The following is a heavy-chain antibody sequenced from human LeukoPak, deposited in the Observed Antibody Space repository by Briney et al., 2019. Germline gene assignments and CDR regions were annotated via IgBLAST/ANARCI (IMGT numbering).Heavy chain of an antibody. Sequence: SETLSLTCAVYGGSFSGYYWSWIRQPPGKGLEWIGEINHSGSTNYNPSLKSRVTISVDTSKNQFSLKLSSVTAADTAVYYCARVMGRGYFDYWGQGTLVTVSS. V-gene: IGHV4-34*09. J-gene: IGHJ4*02. CDR1: GGSFSGYY. CDR3: ARVMGRGYFDY. CDR2: INHSGST. D-gene: IGHD2-8*01.